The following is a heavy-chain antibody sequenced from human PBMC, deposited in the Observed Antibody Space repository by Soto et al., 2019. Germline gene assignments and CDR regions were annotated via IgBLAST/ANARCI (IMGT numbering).Heavy chain of an antibody. CDR3: AKCMTTVTTFPFDI. J-gene: IGHJ3*02. D-gene: IGHD4-17*01. CDR1: GFTFSSYA. CDR2: ISGTGVGT. V-gene: IGHV3-23*01. Sequence: EVQLLESGGGLVQPGGSLRLSCAASGFTFSSYAMSWVRQAPGKGLEWVSAISGTGVGTYYADSVKGRFTISRDNSKNTLYLQMTSLRAEDTAVYYCAKCMTTVTTFPFDIWGQGTMVTVSS.